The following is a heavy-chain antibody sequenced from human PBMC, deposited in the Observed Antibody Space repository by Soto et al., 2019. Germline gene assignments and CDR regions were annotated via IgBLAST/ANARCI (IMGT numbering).Heavy chain of an antibody. CDR2: VYYRGRS. J-gene: IGHJ4*02. CDR3: VSQRATVPTQAYFDY. CDR1: GGSVTNSSYY. Sequence: LSLTCTVSGGSVTNSSYYWGWIRQSPGKGLEWIGSVYYRGRSYSKSSVKSRVTISVDTSKNRFSLSLNSVTASDTAVYFCVSQRATVPTQAYFDYWGPGALVTVSS. V-gene: IGHV4-39*01. D-gene: IGHD5-12*01.